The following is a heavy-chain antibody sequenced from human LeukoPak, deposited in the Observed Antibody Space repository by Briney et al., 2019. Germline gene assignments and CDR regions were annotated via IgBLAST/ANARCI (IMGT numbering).Heavy chain of an antibody. J-gene: IGHJ4*02. V-gene: IGHV4-59*12. CDR3: AREDSYTSGYHLTHYFDY. CDR2: IYYSGST. D-gene: IGHD3-22*01. CDR1: GGSISSYY. Sequence: PSETLSLTCTVSGGSISSYYWSWIRQPPGKGLEWIGYIYYSGSTYYNPSLKSRVTISVDTSKNQFSLKLSSVTAADTAVYYCAREDSYTSGYHLTHYFDYWGQGTLVTVSS.